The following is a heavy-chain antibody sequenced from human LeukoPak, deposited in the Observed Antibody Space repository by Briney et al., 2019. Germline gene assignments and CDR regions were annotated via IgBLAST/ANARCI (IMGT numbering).Heavy chain of an antibody. CDR3: ARVKMTMIINFDM. D-gene: IGHD3-22*01. V-gene: IGHV4-59*01. CDR1: GGSINGYY. J-gene: IGHJ3*02. Sequence: SETLSLTCTVSGGSINGYYWTWVRQPPGEGLEWVGYIYSSGSTNYNPSFQSPVTISLDTSKNHFSLRLSSVTAADTAVYYCARVKMTMIINFDMWGRGTMVTASS. CDR2: IYSSGST.